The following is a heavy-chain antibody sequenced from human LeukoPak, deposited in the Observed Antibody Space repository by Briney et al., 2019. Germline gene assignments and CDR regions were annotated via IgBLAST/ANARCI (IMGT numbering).Heavy chain of an antibody. CDR2: ISGSGGST. V-gene: IGHV3-23*01. D-gene: IGHD2-8*01. CDR3: AKSPAGCSRPSYGFDY. CDR1: GFTFSSYA. Sequence: GGSLRLSCAASGFTFSSYAMSWVRQAPGKGLEWVSAISGSGGSTYYADSVKGRFTISRDNSKDTLYLQMNSLRAEDTVVYYCAKSPAGCSRPSYGFDYWGQGTLVTVSS. J-gene: IGHJ4*02.